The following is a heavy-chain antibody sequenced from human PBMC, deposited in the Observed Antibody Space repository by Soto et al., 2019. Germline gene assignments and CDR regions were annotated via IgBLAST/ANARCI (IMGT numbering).Heavy chain of an antibody. CDR1: GGSVRSGSYY. D-gene: IGHD2-8*01. CDR3: ARDRSTYGGGGTGEVKENWFDP. V-gene: IGHV4-61*01. Sequence: SETLSLTCSVSGGSVRSGSYYWTWIRQPPGKGLEWIGYIYQSGTTNYNASLKSRVTISIDTSKNQFFLKLNSVTAADTAVYYCARDRSTYGGGGTGEVKENWFDPWGQGALVTVSS. J-gene: IGHJ5*02. CDR2: IYQSGTT.